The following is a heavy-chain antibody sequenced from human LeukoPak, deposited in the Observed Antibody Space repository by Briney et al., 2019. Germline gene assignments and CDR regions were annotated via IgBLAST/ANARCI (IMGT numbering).Heavy chain of an antibody. CDR3: ARGYEGAFDI. V-gene: IGHV3-11*01. D-gene: IGHD1-1*01. Sequence: PGGSLRLSCAASGFTFSDYYMNWIRQAPGKGLEWVSYISSSGSTKYYADSVEGRFTFSRDNAKNSLYLQMNSLRAEDTAVYYCARGYEGAFDIWGQGTMVTVSS. CDR1: GFTFSDYY. J-gene: IGHJ3*02. CDR2: ISSSGSTK.